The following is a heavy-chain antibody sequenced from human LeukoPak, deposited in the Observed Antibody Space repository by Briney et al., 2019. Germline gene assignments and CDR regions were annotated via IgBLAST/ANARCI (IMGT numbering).Heavy chain of an antibody. CDR2: ISYDGSNK. CDR1: GFTFSSYA. CDR3: ARASHVGASYYYYYMDV. J-gene: IGHJ6*03. V-gene: IGHV3-30*01. D-gene: IGHD1-26*01. Sequence: GGSLRLSCAASGFTFSSYAMHWVRQAPGKGLEWVAVISYDGSNKYYADSVKGRFTISRDNSKNTLYLQMNSLRAEDTAVYYCARASHVGASYYYYYMDVWGKGTTVTVSS.